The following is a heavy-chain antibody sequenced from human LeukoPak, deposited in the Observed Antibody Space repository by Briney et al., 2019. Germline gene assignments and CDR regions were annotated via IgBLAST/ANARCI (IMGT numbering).Heavy chain of an antibody. J-gene: IGHJ4*02. CDR2: INPNSGGT. CDR1: GYTFTGYY. V-gene: IGHV1-2*02. D-gene: IGHD1-14*01. Sequence: ASVKVSCKASGYTFTGYYMRWVRQAPGQGLEWMGWINPNSGGTNYAQRFQGRVTMTRDTSISTAYMELSRLRSDDTAVYYCARFLWRAGGFDYWGQGTLVTVSS. CDR3: ARFLWRAGGFDY.